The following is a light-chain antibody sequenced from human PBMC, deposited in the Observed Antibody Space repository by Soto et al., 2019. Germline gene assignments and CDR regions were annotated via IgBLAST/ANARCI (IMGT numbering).Light chain of an antibody. CDR2: DAS. Sequence: EIVMTQSPVTLSVSPGERATLSCRAGQSVGSNLAWYQQAPGQAPGLLIYDASTRATGIPARFSGSGSGTEFTLTISSMQSEDLAVYYCQQYNNWPPITFGQGTRLVIK. V-gene: IGKV3-15*01. CDR3: QQYNNWPPIT. J-gene: IGKJ5*01. CDR1: QSVGSN.